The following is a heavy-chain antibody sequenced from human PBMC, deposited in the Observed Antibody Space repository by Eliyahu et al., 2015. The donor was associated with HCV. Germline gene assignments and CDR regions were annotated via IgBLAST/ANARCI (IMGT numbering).Heavy chain of an antibody. Sequence: GSITTYYWSWIRQPPGKGLEWIGYIHYSGSTNYNPSLKSRVTISVDTSKNQFSLNLTSVSAADTAMYYCASGGGGIAVTGTGGWFDPWGQGTLVIVSS. D-gene: IGHD6-19*01. CDR2: IHYSGST. CDR3: ASGGGGIAVTGTGGWFDP. J-gene: IGHJ5*02. V-gene: IGHV4-59*01. CDR1: GSITTYY.